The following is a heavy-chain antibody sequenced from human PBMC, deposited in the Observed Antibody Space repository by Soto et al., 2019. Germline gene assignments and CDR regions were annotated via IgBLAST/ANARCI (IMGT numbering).Heavy chain of an antibody. CDR1: GYTFTTYD. J-gene: IGHJ4*02. D-gene: IGHD7-27*01. Sequence: QVQLVQSGAEVRKPGASVKVSCKASGYTFTTYDINWLRQARGQGLQWMGWINPDRGTTGYAQTFQGRVTLTRDTSRNTAYMELSRLTYEDTAVYYCTRTRRETGDFDFWGQGTLVTVSS. CDR2: INPDRGTT. V-gene: IGHV1-8*01. CDR3: TRTRRETGDFDF.